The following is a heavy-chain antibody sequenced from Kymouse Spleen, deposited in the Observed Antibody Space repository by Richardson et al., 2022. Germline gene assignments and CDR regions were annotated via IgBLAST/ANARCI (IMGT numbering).Heavy chain of an antibody. CDR1: GGSISSSSYY. V-gene: IGHV4-39*01. CDR2: IYYSGST. Sequence: QLQLQESGPGLVKPSETLSLTCTVSGGSISSSSYYWGWIRQPPGKGLEWIGSIYYSGSTYYNPSLKSRVTISVDTSKNQFSLKLSSVTAADTAVYYCARHGVTGTLYYYYYGMDVWGQGTTVTVSS. J-gene: IGHJ6*02. D-gene: IGHD1-20*01,IGHD1-7*01. CDR3: ARHGVTGTLYYYYYGMDV.